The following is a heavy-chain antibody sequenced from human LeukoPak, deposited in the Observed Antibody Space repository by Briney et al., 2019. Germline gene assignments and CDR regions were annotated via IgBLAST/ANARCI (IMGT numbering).Heavy chain of an antibody. D-gene: IGHD2-21*02. CDR1: GGSINAYY. CDR2: IYYSGST. Sequence: SETLSLTCSVSGGSINAYYWTWIRQPPGKGLEWIGYIYYSGSTNYNPSLKRRVTISVDPSKNQSSLKLSSVTVADTAVYYCARGGVTWTFDYWGRGTLVTVSS. CDR3: ARGGVTWTFDY. J-gene: IGHJ4*02. V-gene: IGHV4-59*12.